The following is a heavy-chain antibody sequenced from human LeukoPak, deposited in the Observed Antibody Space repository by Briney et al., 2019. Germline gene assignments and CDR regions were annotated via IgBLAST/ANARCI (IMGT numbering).Heavy chain of an antibody. V-gene: IGHV4-59*08. CDR2: IYYTGTT. D-gene: IGHD3-10*01. CDR1: GGSIGSDY. J-gene: IGHJ5*02. CDR3: ARHKRGSSTDWFDP. Sequence: SETLSLTCTVSGGSIGSDYWSWIRQPPGKGLEWIGIYYTGTTKHNPSLKSRVSISIDTSKNQFSLKLSSVTAADTAMYYCARHKRGSSTDWFDPWGQGIMVTVSA.